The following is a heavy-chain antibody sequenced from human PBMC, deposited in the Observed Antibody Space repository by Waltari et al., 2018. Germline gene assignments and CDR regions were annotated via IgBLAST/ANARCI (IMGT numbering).Heavy chain of an antibody. CDR2: INHSGST. V-gene: IGHV4-34*01. J-gene: IGHJ4*02. D-gene: IGHD2-15*01. CDR1: GGSFSGYY. CDR3: AGYCSGGSCYPTPYY. Sequence: QVQLQQWGAGLLKPSETLSLTCAVYGGSFSGYYWSWIRQPPGKGLEWIGEINHSGSTNYNPSLKSRVTIAVDTSKNQFSLKLSSVTAADTAVYYCAGYCSGGSCYPTPYYWGQGTLVTVSS.